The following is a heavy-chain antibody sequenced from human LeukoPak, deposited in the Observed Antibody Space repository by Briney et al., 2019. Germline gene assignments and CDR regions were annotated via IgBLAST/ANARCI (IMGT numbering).Heavy chain of an antibody. Sequence: SETLSLTCAVTGYSVSRAYYWGWIGQTPGKGLEWIQHIYQHVNSFYTPSLKRRVTLSVDTSKNQLSLKQGSVTAPATRLYFCSRATEFFDSSGYDPSSAYDIWGQGTMVTVSS. CDR2: IYQHVNS. CDR1: GYSVSRAYY. J-gene: IGHJ3*02. CDR3: SRATEFFDSSGYDPSSAYDI. D-gene: IGHD3-22*01. V-gene: IGHV4-38-2*01.